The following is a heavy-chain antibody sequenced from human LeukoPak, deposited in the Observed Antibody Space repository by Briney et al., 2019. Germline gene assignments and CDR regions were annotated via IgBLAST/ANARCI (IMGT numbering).Heavy chain of an antibody. CDR1: GVTFRNYL. CDR3: GRGGNGIDI. Sequence: PGGSLRLSCAASGVTFRNYLMHSVREAPGQGLVWVSRINSDESNTNSYADSVKGRFTISRNNAKNTLYLQMNSLRAEDTAVYFCGRGGNGIDIWGQGTTVIVSS. CDR2: INSDESNT. J-gene: IGHJ3*02. D-gene: IGHD2-8*01. V-gene: IGHV3-74*01.